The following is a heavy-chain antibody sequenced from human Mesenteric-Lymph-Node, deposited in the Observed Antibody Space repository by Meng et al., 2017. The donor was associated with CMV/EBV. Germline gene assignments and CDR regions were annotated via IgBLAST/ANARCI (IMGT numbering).Heavy chain of an antibody. CDR3: ARQYCSSTSCHTSGAFDI. CDR2: IYSGGSST. D-gene: IGHD2-2*02. V-gene: IGHV3-23*03. J-gene: IGHJ3*02. Sequence: GESLKISCAASGFTFSSYAMSWVRQAPGKGLEWVSVIYSGGSSTYYADSVKGRFTISRDNSKNTLYLQMNSLRAEDTAVYYCARQYCSSTSCHTSGAFDIWGQGTMVTVSS. CDR1: GFTFSSYA.